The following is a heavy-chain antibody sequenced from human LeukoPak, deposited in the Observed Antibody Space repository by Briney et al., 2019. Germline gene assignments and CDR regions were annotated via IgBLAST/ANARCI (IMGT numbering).Heavy chain of an antibody. CDR1: GESFSGYY. CDR2: INHSGST. Sequence: PSETLSLTCAVYGESFSGYYWSWIRQPPGKGLEWIGEINHSGSTNYNPSLKSRVTISVDTSKNQFSLKLSSVTAADTAVYYCARGQWLVQWGYYYYYGMDVWGQGTTVTVSS. CDR3: ARGQWLVQWGYYYYYGMDV. J-gene: IGHJ6*02. D-gene: IGHD6-19*01. V-gene: IGHV4-34*01.